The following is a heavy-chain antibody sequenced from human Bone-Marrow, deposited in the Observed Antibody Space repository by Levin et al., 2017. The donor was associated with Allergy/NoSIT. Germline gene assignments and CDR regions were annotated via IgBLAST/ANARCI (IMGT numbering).Heavy chain of an antibody. CDR2: ISSASSYI. V-gene: IGHV3-21*01. CDR1: GFIFSTYS. D-gene: IGHD1/OR15-1a*01. J-gene: IGHJ6*02. Sequence: GESLKISCAASGFIFSTYSLHWVRQPPGKGLEWVSSISSASSYIYYADSVKGRFTISRDNAKNSLYLQMNSLRAEDTAVYYCVRSESITGTEDLKVMDVWGQGTTVTVSS. CDR3: VRSESITGTEDLKVMDV.